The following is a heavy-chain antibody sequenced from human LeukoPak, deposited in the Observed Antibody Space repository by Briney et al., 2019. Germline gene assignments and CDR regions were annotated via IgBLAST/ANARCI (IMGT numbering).Heavy chain of an antibody. CDR3: ARGGACTNGVCYHDY. J-gene: IGHJ4*02. CDR1: GGSISSFY. D-gene: IGHD2-8*01. CDR2: IYYSGNT. Sequence: PSETLSLTCTVSGGSISSFYWSWIRQSPGKGLEWIGYIYYSGNTNYNPSLKSRVTMSVDTSKNQFSLKLSSVTAADMAVYYCARGGACTNGVCYHDYWGQGTLVTVPS. V-gene: IGHV4-59*01.